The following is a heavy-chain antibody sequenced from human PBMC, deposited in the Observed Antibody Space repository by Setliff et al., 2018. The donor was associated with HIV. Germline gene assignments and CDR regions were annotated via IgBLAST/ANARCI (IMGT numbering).Heavy chain of an antibody. J-gene: IGHJ6*02. CDR3: ARDRGVIAVAGTYYYYGMDV. D-gene: IGHD6-19*01. Sequence: GGSLRLSCAASGFTSSDYYMSWIRQAPGKGLAWISYISGSCSTMYFADSVKGRFTISRDNAKNSLYLQMNSLRAEDTAVYYCARDRGVIAVAGTYYYYGMDVWGQGTTVTSP. CDR1: GFTSSDYY. V-gene: IGHV3-11*04. CDR2: ISGSCSTM.